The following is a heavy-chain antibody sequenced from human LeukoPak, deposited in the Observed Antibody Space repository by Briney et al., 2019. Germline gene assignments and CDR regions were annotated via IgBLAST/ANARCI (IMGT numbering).Heavy chain of an antibody. CDR3: AGIRRTYGDIVLPLDP. J-gene: IGHJ5*02. V-gene: IGHV4-34*01. D-gene: IGHD4-17*01. CDR2: ISHSERA. CDR1: GGSFNDYY. Sequence: SDTLSLICAVYGGSFNDYYWLCIRQPPGQGLEWMGEISHSERATYNASLKSRVIISFDTSKSQFSLHLKSVTAADTAVYYCAGIRRTYGDIVLPLDPWGQGTLVTVSS.